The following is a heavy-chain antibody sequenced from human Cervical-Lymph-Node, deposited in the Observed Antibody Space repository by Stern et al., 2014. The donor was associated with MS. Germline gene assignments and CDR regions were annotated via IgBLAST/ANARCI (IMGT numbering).Heavy chain of an antibody. CDR1: GFKFSIYW. D-gene: IGHD1-14*01. Sequence: EMQLVQSGAELIRPGESLKISCKGSGFKFSIYWIAWVRQMPGKGLEWMGIIYPGDSETRSSPSFQGQVTMSADKSTSTAYLQWSSLNASDTAMYFCARQTTAWASDVWGQGTLVTVSS. CDR3: ARQTTAWASDV. CDR2: IYPGDSET. V-gene: IGHV5-51*01. J-gene: IGHJ4*02.